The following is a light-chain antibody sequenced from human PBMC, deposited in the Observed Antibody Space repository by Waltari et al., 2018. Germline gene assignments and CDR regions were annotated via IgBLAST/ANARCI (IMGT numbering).Light chain of an antibody. CDR3: QQYNNWPPGT. Sequence: TVVTQSPGTLSVSPGERVTLSCRTSPSIGFSLAWYQQKPGQAPRLLMFHSSTRAPGIPARFSGSGSETEFTLTIGSLQSEDFAVYYCQQYNNWPPGTFGQGTKVEI. V-gene: IGKV3-15*01. CDR1: PSIGFS. J-gene: IGKJ1*01. CDR2: HSS.